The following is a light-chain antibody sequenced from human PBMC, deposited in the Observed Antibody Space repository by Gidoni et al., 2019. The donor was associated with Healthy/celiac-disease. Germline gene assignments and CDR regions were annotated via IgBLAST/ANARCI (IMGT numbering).Light chain of an antibody. CDR3: QQSYSTLYT. CDR2: AAS. CDR1: QTISSY. V-gene: IGKV1-39*01. Sequence: DIQMTQSPSALSASVGVRVTITCRASQTISSYLNWYQQKPGKAPKLLIYAASSLQSGVPSRFSGSGSGTDFTLTISSLQPEDVATYYCQQSYSTLYTFXQXTKLEIK. J-gene: IGKJ2*01.